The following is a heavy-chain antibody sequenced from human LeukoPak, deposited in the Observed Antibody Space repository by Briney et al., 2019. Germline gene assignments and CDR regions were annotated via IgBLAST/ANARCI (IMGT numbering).Heavy chain of an antibody. Sequence: GGSLRLSCAASGFTFSSYGMHWVRQAPGKGLEWVAFIRYDGSNKYYADSVKGRCTISRDNSKNPLYLQMNSLRAEDTAVYYCAKDRQDYSNYYYYYMDVWGKGTTVTVSS. CDR3: AKDRQDYSNYYYYYMDV. D-gene: IGHD4-11*01. CDR1: GFTFSSYG. CDR2: IRYDGSNK. V-gene: IGHV3-30*02. J-gene: IGHJ6*03.